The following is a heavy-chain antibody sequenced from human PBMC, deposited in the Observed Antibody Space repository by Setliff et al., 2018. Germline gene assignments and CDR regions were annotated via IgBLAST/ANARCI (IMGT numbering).Heavy chain of an antibody. J-gene: IGHJ4*02. Sequence: SETLSLTCTVSGDSISSRTHYWSWIRQPAGKGLEWIGHIYYSGSTSYYNPSLKSRVTISVDTSKNQFSLKLSSVTAADTAVYYCARGRAGHSGHWGQGTLVTAPQ. D-gene: IGHD6-19*01. CDR1: GDSISSRTHY. V-gene: IGHV4-61*10. CDR3: ARGRAGHSGH. CDR2: IYYSGSTS.